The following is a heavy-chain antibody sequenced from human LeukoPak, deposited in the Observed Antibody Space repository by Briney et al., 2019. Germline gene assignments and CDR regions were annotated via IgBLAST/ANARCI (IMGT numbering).Heavy chain of an antibody. CDR1: GYIFTGYY. CDR2: INANSGGT. D-gene: IGHD2-2*01. V-gene: IGHV1-2*06. CDR3: AREGRFCSSTSCYYYYYYLDV. Sequence: ASVKVSCKASGYIFTGYYLQWVRRAPGQGLEWIGRINANSGGTNYAQKFQGRVTMTRDTSISTAYMELSRLRSDDTAVYYCAREGRFCSSTSCYYYYYYLDVWGKGTTVTVSS. J-gene: IGHJ6*03.